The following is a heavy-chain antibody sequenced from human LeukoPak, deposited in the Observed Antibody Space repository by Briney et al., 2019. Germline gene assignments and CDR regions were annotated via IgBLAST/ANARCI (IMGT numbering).Heavy chain of an antibody. CDR2: INPNSGGT. J-gene: IGHJ4*02. Sequence: ASVKVSCKASGYTFTGYYMHWVRQAPGQGLEWMGRINPNSGGTNYAQKFQGRVTMTRDTSISTAYMELSSLRSEDTAVYYCARSAEWKEWPDWGQGTLVTVSS. CDR1: GYTFTGYY. CDR3: ARSAEWKEWPD. D-gene: IGHD5-12*01. V-gene: IGHV1-2*06.